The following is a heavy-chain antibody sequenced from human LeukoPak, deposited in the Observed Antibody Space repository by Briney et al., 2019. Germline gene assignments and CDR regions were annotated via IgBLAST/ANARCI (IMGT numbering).Heavy chain of an antibody. J-gene: IGHJ5*02. V-gene: IGHV4-34*01. Sequence: PSETLSLTCAVYGGSFSGYYWSWIRQPPGKGLEWIGEINHSGSTNYNPSLKSRVTISVDTSKNQFSLKLSSVTAADTAVYYCARTRGATGGWFDPWGQGTLVTVSS. CDR1: GGSFSGYY. D-gene: IGHD1-26*01. CDR3: ARTRGATGGWFDP. CDR2: INHSGST.